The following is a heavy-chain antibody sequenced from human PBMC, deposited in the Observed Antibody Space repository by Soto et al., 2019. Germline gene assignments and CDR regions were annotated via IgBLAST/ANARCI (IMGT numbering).Heavy chain of an antibody. CDR3: ALFGGGNYVSNWFDP. CDR1: GGSISSGDYY. CDR2: IYYSGST. J-gene: IGHJ5*02. D-gene: IGHD3-10*02. Sequence: TLSLTCTVSGGSISSGDYYWSWIRQPPGKGLEWIGYIYYSGSTYYNPSLKSRVTISVDTSKNQFSLKLSSVTAADTAVYYCALFGGGNYVSNWFDPWGQGTLVTVS. V-gene: IGHV4-30-4*01.